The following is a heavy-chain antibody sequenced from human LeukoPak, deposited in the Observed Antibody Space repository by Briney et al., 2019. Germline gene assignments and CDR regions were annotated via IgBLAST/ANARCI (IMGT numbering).Heavy chain of an antibody. J-gene: IGHJ3*02. CDR2: INWNGGST. V-gene: IGHV3-20*01. CDR1: GFTFSSYA. D-gene: IGHD6-13*01. CDR3: ARVGIWASIRDAFDI. Sequence: GGSLRLSCAASGFTFSSYAMSWVRQAPGKGLEWVSGINWNGGSTGYADSVKGRFTISRDNAKNSLYLQMNSLRAEDTALYHCARVGIWASIRDAFDIWGQGTMVTVSS.